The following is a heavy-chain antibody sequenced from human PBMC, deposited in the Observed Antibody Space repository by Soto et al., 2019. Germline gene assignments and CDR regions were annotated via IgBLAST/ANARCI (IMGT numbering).Heavy chain of an antibody. D-gene: IGHD5-12*01. CDR2: IIYDGSNK. J-gene: IGHJ4*02. Sequence: QVQLVESGGGVVQPGRSLRLSCAASGLTFSRYAMHWVRQAPGKGLEWVAVIIYDGSNKHYADSVKGRFTISRDNSKNTLYLQINSLRAEDTAVYYCAAELGNTGYDGHDYWGQGTLVTVSS. V-gene: IGHV3-30*04. CDR3: AAELGNTGYDGHDY. CDR1: GLTFSRYA.